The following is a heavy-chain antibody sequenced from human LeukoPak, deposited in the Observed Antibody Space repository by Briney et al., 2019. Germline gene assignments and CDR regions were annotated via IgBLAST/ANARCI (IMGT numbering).Heavy chain of an antibody. J-gene: IGHJ4*02. CDR2: IIGSSGST. CDR1: GFSFNNYA. D-gene: IGHD5-12*01. Sequence: GGSLRLSCVASGFSFNNYAMNCVRQAPGKGLEWVSLIIGSSGSTFYADSVTGRFTISRDKSKNTMYLQMNSLRAEDTAVYYCAKGAYDYIEIAYFDYWGQGSLVTVSS. V-gene: IGHV3-23*01. CDR3: AKGAYDYIEIAYFDY.